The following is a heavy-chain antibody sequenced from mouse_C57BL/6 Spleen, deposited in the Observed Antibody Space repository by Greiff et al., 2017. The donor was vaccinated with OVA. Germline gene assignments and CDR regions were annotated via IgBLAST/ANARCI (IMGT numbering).Heavy chain of an antibody. CDR2: IWSGGST. CDR1: GFSLTSYG. Sequence: QVQLQQSGPGLVQPSQSLSITCTVSGFSLTSYGVHWVRQSPGKGLEWLGVIWSGGSTDYNAAFISRLSISKDNSKSQVFFKMNSLQADDTAIYYCARNGLGLYFDYWGQGTTLTVSS. CDR3: ARNGLGLYFDY. D-gene: IGHD4-1*01. J-gene: IGHJ2*01. V-gene: IGHV2-2*01.